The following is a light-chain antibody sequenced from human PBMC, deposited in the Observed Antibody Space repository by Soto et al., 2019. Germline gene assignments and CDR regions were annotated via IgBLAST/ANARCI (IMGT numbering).Light chain of an antibody. Sequence: DIQMTQSPSPLFVSVGDSVPVTCRASQTISSWLAWYQQKPGQAPKLLIYKAYTLKSGVQSRFSGSGSGTEFTLTIRSLQPDDFATYYCKHYNSYSGAFGQGTKVDIK. CDR3: KHYNSYSGA. CDR2: KAY. J-gene: IGKJ1*01. CDR1: QTISSW. V-gene: IGKV1-5*03.